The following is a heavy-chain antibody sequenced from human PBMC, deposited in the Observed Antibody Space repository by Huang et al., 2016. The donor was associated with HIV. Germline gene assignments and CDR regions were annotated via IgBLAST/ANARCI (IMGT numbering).Heavy chain of an antibody. CDR3: ARENNYYESSGYWISDAFDI. CDR1: GYTFSSYA. CDR2: INTNTGNP. Sequence: QVQLVQSGSELKKPGASVKVSCKASGYTFSSYAMNWVRQAPGQGLEWMGWINTNTGNPTYAQGLTGRFVFSLDTSVSTAYLKISSLKAEDTAVYYCARENNYYESSGYWISDAFDIWGQGTMVTVSS. D-gene: IGHD3-22*01. V-gene: IGHV7-4-1*02. J-gene: IGHJ3*02.